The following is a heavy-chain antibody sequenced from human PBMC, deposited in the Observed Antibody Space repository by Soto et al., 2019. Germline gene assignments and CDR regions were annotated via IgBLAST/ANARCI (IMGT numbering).Heavy chain of an antibody. V-gene: IGHV4-59*01. J-gene: IGHJ4*02. Sequence: SETLSLTCTVSGGSINNYYWSWIRQPPGKGLEWIGYIHYNGSTNYNPSLKSRVTISLDTSKNQFSLKLSSVTAADTAVYYCGRGDYDILTGSPNRLFDQWGQGTLVTVSS. CDR1: GGSINNYY. CDR3: GRGDYDILTGSPNRLFDQ. D-gene: IGHD3-9*01. CDR2: IHYNGST.